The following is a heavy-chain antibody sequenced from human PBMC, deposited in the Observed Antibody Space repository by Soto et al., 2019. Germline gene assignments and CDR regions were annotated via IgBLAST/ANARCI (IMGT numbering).Heavy chain of an antibody. CDR1: GLTFGSRA. V-gene: IGHV3-23*01. CDR3: ARGSTDSYPGSRIFDF. D-gene: IGHD3-10*01. Sequence: EVQLLESGGDLKQPGGSLRLSCVASGLTFGSRAMSWVRQAPGEGLQWVSTITDTGGDAKYADSVRGRFVISRDNSKKTLYRQLPRLTAEDSAMYFGARGSTDSYPGSRIFDFWGRGTLVTVSS. CDR2: ITDTGGDA. J-gene: IGHJ4*02.